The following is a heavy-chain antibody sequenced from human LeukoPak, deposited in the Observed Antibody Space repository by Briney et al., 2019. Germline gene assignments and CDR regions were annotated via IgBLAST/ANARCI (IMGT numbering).Heavy chain of an antibody. CDR2: INHSGST. Sequence: PSETLSLTCAVYGGSFSGYYWSWIRQPPGKGLEWIGEINHSGSTNYNPSLKSRVTISVDMSKNQFSLKLSSVTAADTAVYYCARGSSGIQHWGQGTLVTVSS. CDR3: ARGSSGIQH. D-gene: IGHD1-14*01. J-gene: IGHJ1*01. CDR1: GGSFSGYY. V-gene: IGHV4-34*01.